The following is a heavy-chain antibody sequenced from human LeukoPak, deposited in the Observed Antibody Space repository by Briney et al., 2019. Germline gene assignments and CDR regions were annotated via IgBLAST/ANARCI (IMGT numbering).Heavy chain of an antibody. V-gene: IGHV3-11*04. CDR3: ARDPGSGYRGYNWFDP. Sequence: GGSLRLSCAASGFTFSDYYMSWIRQAPGRGLEWVSYISSSGSTIYYADSVKGRFTISRDNAKNSLYLQMNSLRAEDTAVYYCARDPGSGYRGYNWFDPWGQGTLVTVSS. D-gene: IGHD3-22*01. CDR1: GFTFSDYY. CDR2: ISSSGSTI. J-gene: IGHJ5*02.